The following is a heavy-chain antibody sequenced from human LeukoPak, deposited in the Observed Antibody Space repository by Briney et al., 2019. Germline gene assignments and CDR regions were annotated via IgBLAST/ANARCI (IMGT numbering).Heavy chain of an antibody. CDR3: ARDYCSSTSCYLPFDY. D-gene: IGHD2-2*01. CDR2: ISSSSSYI. Sequence: PGGSLRLSCAASGFTFSSYSMNWVRQAPGKGLEWVSSISSSSSYIYYADSVTGRFTISRDNAKNSLYLQMNSLRAEDTAVYYCARDYCSSTSCYLPFDYWGQGTLVTVSS. J-gene: IGHJ4*02. CDR1: GFTFSSYS. V-gene: IGHV3-21*01.